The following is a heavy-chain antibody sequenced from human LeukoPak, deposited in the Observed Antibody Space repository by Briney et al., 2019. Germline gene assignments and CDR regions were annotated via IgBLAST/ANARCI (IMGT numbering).Heavy chain of an antibody. J-gene: IGHJ4*02. CDR3: AKDYDFWSGYCLDY. CDR2: ISGSGGST. Sequence: GGSLRLSCAASGFTFSSYAMSWVRQAPGKGLEWVSAISGSGGSTYYADSVKGRFTISRDNSKNTLYLQMNSPRAEDTAVYYCAKDYDFWSGYCLDYWGQGTLVTVSS. V-gene: IGHV3-23*01. CDR1: GFTFSSYA. D-gene: IGHD3-3*01.